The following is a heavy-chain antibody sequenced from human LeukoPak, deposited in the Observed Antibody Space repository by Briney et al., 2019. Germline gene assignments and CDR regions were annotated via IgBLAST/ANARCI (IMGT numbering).Heavy chain of an antibody. D-gene: IGHD4-17*01. V-gene: IGHV4-39*01. CDR1: GGSISSSGHY. CDR2: FYYSGST. Sequence: PSETLSLTCTVSGGSISSSGHYWGWIRQPPGKGLEWIGSFYYSGSTYYNPSLKSRLTISVDTSKNQFSLKLSSVTAADTAVYYCARGSTVTSFWDVWGQGTTVTVSS. CDR3: ARGSTVTSFWDV. J-gene: IGHJ6*02.